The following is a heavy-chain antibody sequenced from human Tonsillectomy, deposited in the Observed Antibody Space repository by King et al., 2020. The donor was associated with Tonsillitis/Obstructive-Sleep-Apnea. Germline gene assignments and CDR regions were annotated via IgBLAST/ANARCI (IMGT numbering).Heavy chain of an antibody. V-gene: IGHV4-39*01. D-gene: IGHD3-3*01. Sequence: QLQESCPGLVKPSETLSLTCTVSCVSISSSSYYWGWIRQPPGKGLEWMGRIYYSGSAYYNPSLKSRVTISVDTYKNQLSLKLSSVTAADTAGYYCARQGGECYHTDHWGQGTLVTVSS. CDR2: IYYSGSA. J-gene: IGHJ4*02. CDR3: ARQGGECYHTDH. CDR1: CVSISSSSYY.